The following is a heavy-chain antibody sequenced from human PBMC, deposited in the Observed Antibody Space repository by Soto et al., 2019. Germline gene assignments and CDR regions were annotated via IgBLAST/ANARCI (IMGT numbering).Heavy chain of an antibody. V-gene: IGHV1-24*01. CDR2: FDPEDGET. Sequence: ASVKVSCKVSGYTLTELSMHWVRQAPGKGLEWMGGFDPEDGETIYAQKFQGRVTMTEDTSTDTAYMELSSLRSEDTAVYYCATGVSSGITIDSLGQRTLLTVSS. CDR1: GYTLTELS. J-gene: IGHJ4*02. D-gene: IGHD3-16*01. CDR3: ATGVSSGITIDS.